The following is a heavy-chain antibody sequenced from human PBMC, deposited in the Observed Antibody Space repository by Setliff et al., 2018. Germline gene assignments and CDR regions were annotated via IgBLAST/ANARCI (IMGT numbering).Heavy chain of an antibody. CDR2: ISRGGNTI. V-gene: IGHV3-11*04. Sequence: PGGSLRLSCAASGFTFSDYYMNWIRQVPGKGLEWVSYISRGGNTIYYADSVKGRFTISRDNAKNSLYLQMNSLRAEDTAVYYCAREVVGAPSAFDIWGQGTMVTVSS. D-gene: IGHD1-26*01. CDR3: AREVVGAPSAFDI. J-gene: IGHJ3*02. CDR1: GFTFSDYY.